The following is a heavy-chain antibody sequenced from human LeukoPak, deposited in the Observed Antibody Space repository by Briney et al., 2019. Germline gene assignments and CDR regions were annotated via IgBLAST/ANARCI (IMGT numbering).Heavy chain of an antibody. D-gene: IGHD4-17*01. Sequence: GGSLRLSCAASGFIVSGNYMSWVRQAPGKGLEWVSVIYSGDSTYYADSVKGRFTISRDNAKNSLYLQMNSLRAEDTAVYYCARDAYGDKRGDYWGQGTLVTVSS. V-gene: IGHV3-53*01. CDR1: GFIVSGNY. J-gene: IGHJ4*02. CDR3: ARDAYGDKRGDY. CDR2: IYSGDST.